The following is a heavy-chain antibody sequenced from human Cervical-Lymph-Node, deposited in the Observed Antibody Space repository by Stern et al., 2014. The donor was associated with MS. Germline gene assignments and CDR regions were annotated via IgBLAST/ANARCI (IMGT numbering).Heavy chain of an antibody. CDR1: GYSISSGYY. CDR3: ARVVVVVAATPLYYFDY. D-gene: IGHD2-15*01. CDR2: IYHSGST. Sequence: QVQLQESGPGLVKPSETLSLTCTVSGYSISSGYYWGWIRQPPGKGLEWXGSIYHSGSTYYNPSLKSRVTISIAPPKNQFSLKLTSVTAADTAVYYCARVVVVVAATPLYYFDYWGQGTLVTVSS. J-gene: IGHJ4*02. V-gene: IGHV4-38-2*02.